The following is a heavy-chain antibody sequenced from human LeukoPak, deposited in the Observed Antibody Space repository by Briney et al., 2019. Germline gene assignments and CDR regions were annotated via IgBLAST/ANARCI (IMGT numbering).Heavy chain of an antibody. CDR3: TTGPLRFGELLHY. CDR1: GFTVSSNY. Sequence: GGSLRLSCAASGFTVSSNYMSWVRQAPGKGLEWVGRIKSKTDGGTTDYAAPVKGRFTISRDDSKNTLYLQMNSLKTEDTAVYYCTTGPLRFGELLHYWGQGTLVTVSS. CDR2: IKSKTDGGTT. D-gene: IGHD3-10*01. V-gene: IGHV3-15*01. J-gene: IGHJ4*02.